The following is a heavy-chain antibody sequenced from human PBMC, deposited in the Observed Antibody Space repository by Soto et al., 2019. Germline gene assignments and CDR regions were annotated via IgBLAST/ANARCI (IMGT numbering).Heavy chain of an antibody. CDR1: GYSFSNSY. CDR2: IIPAFGSA. V-gene: IGHV1-46*01. D-gene: IGHD2-21*01. CDR3: ARSPYSMINWFDP. J-gene: IGHJ5*02. Sequence: ASVKVSCKASGYSFSNSYVVWVRQAPGQGLEWMGVIIPAFGSANYAQKFQDRVTITRDKSTSTAYIELSSLRSEDTAVYYCARSPYSMINWFDPWGQGTLVTVSS.